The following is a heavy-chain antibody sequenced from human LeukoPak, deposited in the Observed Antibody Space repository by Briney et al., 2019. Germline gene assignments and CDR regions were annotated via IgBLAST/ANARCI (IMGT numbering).Heavy chain of an antibody. D-gene: IGHD2-21*01. Sequence: SETLSLTCTVSGGSISSSSYYWGWIRQPPGKGLEWIGSIFYSGSTFYNPSLKSRVTMSVDTSKNQFSLRLSSVTAADTAVYYCARVAVADAFDIWGQGTMVTVSS. J-gene: IGHJ3*02. CDR3: ARVAVADAFDI. CDR2: IFYSGST. CDR1: GGSISSSSYY. V-gene: IGHV4-39*01.